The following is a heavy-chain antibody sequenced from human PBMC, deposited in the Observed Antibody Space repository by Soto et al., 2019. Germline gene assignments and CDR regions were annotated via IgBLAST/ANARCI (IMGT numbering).Heavy chain of an antibody. CDR2: INHSGST. D-gene: IGHD3-16*02. CDR1: GGSFSGYY. Sequence: PSETLSLTCAVYGGSFSGYYWTWIRQPPGTGLEWIGEINHSGSTNYNPSLKSRVTISVDTSKNQFSLKLTSVTAADTAVYYCANLDMITFGGVIGPNDEFDVWGQGIMVTVSS. V-gene: IGHV4-34*01. CDR3: ANLDMITFGGVIGPNDEFDV. J-gene: IGHJ3*01.